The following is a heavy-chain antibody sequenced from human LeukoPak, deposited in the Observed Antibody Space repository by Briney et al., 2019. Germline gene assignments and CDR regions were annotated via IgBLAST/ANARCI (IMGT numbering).Heavy chain of an antibody. Sequence: GASVKVSCKASGYTFTSYAMNWVRQAPGQGLEWMGWINTNTGNQTYAQGFTGRFVFSLDTSVSTAYLQISSLRAEDTAVYYCARGGSSSWTLYWGQGTLVTVSS. CDR1: GYTFTSYA. D-gene: IGHD6-13*01. V-gene: IGHV7-4-1*02. CDR2: INTNTGNQ. J-gene: IGHJ4*02. CDR3: ARGGSSSWTLY.